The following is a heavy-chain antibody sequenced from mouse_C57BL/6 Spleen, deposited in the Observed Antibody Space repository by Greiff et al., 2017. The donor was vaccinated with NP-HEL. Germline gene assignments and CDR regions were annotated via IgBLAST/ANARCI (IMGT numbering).Heavy chain of an antibody. D-gene: IGHD4-1*01. CDR1: GYTFTSYW. CDR2: IHPNSGST. Sequence: QVQLKQPGAELVKPGASVKLSCKASGYTFTSYWMHWVKQRPGQGLEWIGMIHPNSGSTNYNEKFKSKATLTVDKSSSTAYMQLSSLTSEDSAVYYCARLQPWVEGYAMDYWGQGTSVTVSS. V-gene: IGHV1-64*01. J-gene: IGHJ4*01. CDR3: ARLQPWVEGYAMDY.